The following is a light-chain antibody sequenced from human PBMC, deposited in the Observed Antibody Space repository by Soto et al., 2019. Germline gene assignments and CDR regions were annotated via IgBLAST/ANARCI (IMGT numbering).Light chain of an antibody. V-gene: IGKV3-20*01. CDR2: GAS. CDR1: QSVSSSY. J-gene: IGKJ4*01. CDR3: QQYCSSRWA. Sequence: EIVLTQSPGTLSLSPGERATLSCRASQSVSSSYLAWYQQKPGQAPRLLIYGASSRATGIPDRFSGSGSGTDFTLTISRLEPEDFAVYYCQQYCSSRWAFGGGTKVEIK.